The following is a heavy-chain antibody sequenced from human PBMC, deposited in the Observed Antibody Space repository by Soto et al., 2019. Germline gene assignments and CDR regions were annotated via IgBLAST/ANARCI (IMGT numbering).Heavy chain of an antibody. V-gene: IGHV3-23*01. CDR2: ISGSGGST. CDR3: AKSKTLDEYYFDY. D-gene: IGHD1-1*01. J-gene: IGHJ4*02. Sequence: GGSLRLSCEASGFTFSNYAMSWVRQAPGKGLEWVSAISGSGGSTYYADSVKGRFTISRDNSKNTLYLQMNSLRAEDTAVYYCAKSKTLDEYYFDYWGQGTLVTVSS. CDR1: GFTFSNYA.